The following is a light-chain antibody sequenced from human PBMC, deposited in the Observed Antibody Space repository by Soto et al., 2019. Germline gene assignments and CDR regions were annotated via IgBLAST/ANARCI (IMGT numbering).Light chain of an antibody. Sequence: IVLTQSPATLSLSPGETATPSCRASQSISRYLAWYQQKPGQAPRLLIYDASIRATGIPARFRGGGSETDFTLTISSLAPEDFAIYYCQQRGTWPRVTFGGGTKVDIK. CDR3: QQRGTWPRVT. CDR2: DAS. V-gene: IGKV3-11*01. J-gene: IGKJ4*01. CDR1: QSISRY.